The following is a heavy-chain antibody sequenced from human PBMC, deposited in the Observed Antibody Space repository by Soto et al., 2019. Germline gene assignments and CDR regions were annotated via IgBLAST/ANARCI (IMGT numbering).Heavy chain of an antibody. D-gene: IGHD2-15*01. V-gene: IGHV3-15*01. Sequence: EVQLVESGGGLVKPGGSLRLSCAAYGFTFSNAWMSWVRQVPGKGLEWVGRIKSKTDGGTTDYAAPVKDRFTISRDDSKNTLYLQMNTLKTEDPAVDYCTTEIVVVVAASDFWGQGTLVTVSS. CDR2: IKSKTDGGTT. CDR3: TTEIVVVVAASDF. J-gene: IGHJ4*02. CDR1: GFTFSNAW.